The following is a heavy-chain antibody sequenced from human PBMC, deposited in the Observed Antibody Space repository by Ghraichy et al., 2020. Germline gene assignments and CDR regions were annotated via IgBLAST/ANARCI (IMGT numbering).Heavy chain of an antibody. V-gene: IGHV4-59*01. Sequence: SETLSLTCTVSGGSISSYYWSWIRQPPGKGLEWIGYIYYSGSTNYYPSLKSRVTISVDTSKNQFSLKLSSVTAADTAVYYCARDLITIFGGFDPWGQGTLVTVSS. CDR1: GGSISSYY. J-gene: IGHJ5*02. CDR2: IYYSGST. D-gene: IGHD3-3*01. CDR3: ARDLITIFGGFDP.